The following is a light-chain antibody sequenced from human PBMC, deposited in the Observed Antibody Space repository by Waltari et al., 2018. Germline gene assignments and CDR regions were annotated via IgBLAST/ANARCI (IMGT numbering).Light chain of an antibody. CDR3: QQFNDWPRT. CDR1: QSISIN. CDR2: EAA. V-gene: IGKV3-15*01. J-gene: IGKJ1*01. Sequence: EVVMTQSPATLSVSQGERATLSCRASQSISINMVWYQQRPGQAPRLLIYEAAMRATDIPARFSGSGYGTEFTLTISSVHSEDAAVYYCQQFNDWPRTFGQGTKVEIK.